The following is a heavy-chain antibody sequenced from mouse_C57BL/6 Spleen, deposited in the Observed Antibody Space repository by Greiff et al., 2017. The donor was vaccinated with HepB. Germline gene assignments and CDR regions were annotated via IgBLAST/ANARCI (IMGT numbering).Heavy chain of an antibody. V-gene: IGHV2-2*01. CDR3: ARKVIYYDYDGGMDY. J-gene: IGHJ4*01. CDR1: GFSLTSYG. Sequence: VHLVESGPGLVQPSQSLSITCTVSGFSLTSYGVHWVRQSPGKGLEWLGVIWSGGSTDYNAAFISRLSISKDNSKSQVFFKMNSLQADDTAIYYCARKVIYYDYDGGMDYWGQGTSVTVSS. D-gene: IGHD2-4*01. CDR2: IWSGGST.